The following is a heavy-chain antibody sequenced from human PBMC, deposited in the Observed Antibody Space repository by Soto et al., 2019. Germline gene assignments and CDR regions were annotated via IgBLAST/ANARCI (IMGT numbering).Heavy chain of an antibody. J-gene: IGHJ4*02. Sequence: PGLSMRLPWAASGGTFGDYGISCVRQAPGKGLEWVSAISGSGGSTFYADSVKGRFTISRDNSKNTLYLQMNSLRAEDTAVYYYAKQWIQLWPFDYWGQGTLVTVSS. CDR2: ISGSGGST. CDR1: GGTFGDYG. CDR3: AKQWIQLWPFDY. D-gene: IGHD5-18*01. V-gene: IGHV3-23*01.